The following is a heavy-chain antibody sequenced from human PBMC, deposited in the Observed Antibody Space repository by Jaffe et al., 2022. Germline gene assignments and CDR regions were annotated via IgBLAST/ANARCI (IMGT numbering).Heavy chain of an antibody. J-gene: IGHJ5*02. CDR2: IYHSGST. CDR3: ARDSSRVDCSGGSCYQIRWFDP. V-gene: IGHV4-30-2*01. CDR1: GGSISSGGYS. Sequence: QLQLQESGSGLVKPSQTLSLTCAVSGGSISSGGYSWSWIRQPPGKGLEWIGYIYHSGSTYYNPSLKSRVTISVDRSKNQFSLKLSSVTAADTAVYYCARDSSRVDCSGGSCYQIRWFDPWGQGTLVTVSS. D-gene: IGHD2-15*01.